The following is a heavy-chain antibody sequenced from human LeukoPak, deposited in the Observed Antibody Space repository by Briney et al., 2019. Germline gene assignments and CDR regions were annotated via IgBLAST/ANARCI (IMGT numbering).Heavy chain of an antibody. CDR3: ARWSSSWAYYYMDV. CDR1: GCTFSEYW. D-gene: IGHD6-13*01. J-gene: IGHJ6*03. CDR2: IYPADSET. V-gene: IGHV5-51*01. Sequence: GASLQISCKASGCTFSEYWSGWLRRLPGEGLEWMGIIYPADSETRYRSSFQGQVTISADKSINTAYLQWSSLRASDTAMYYCARWSSSWAYYYMDVWGKGTTVTVSS.